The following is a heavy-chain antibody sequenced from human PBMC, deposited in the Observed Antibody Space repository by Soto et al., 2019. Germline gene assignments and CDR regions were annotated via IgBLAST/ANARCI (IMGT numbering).Heavy chain of an antibody. D-gene: IGHD3-10*01. Sequence: QVQLQQWGAGLLKPSETLSLTCAVYGGSFSGYYWSWIRQPPGKGLEWIGEINHSGSTNYNPSLKSRVTISVDTSKNQFSLKLSSVTAADTAVYYCARGYYYGSGSYFWFDPWGQGTLVTVSS. CDR2: INHSGST. V-gene: IGHV4-34*01. J-gene: IGHJ5*02. CDR3: ARGYYYGSGSYFWFDP. CDR1: GGSFSGYY.